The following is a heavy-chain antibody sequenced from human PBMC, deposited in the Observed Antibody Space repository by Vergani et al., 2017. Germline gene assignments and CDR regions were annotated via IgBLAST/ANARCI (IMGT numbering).Heavy chain of an antibody. J-gene: IGHJ1*01. Sequence: QVQLVQSGAEVKKPGASVKVSCKASGYTFTSYGISWVRQAPGQGLEWMGWISGYNGNTNYAEKLQGRVTMTTDTSTSTAYMELRSLRSDDTAVYYCAGVKRYVQPGDEYFQHWGQGTLVTVSS. CDR1: GYTFTSYG. CDR3: AGVKRYVQPGDEYFQH. CDR2: ISGYNGNT. V-gene: IGHV1-18*04. D-gene: IGHD1-1*01.